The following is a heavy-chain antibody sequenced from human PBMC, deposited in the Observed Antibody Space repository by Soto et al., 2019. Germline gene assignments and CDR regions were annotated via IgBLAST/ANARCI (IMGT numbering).Heavy chain of an antibody. CDR2: INPKSGGA. CDR1: GYTFTDYY. D-gene: IGHD5-12*01. J-gene: IGHJ5*02. V-gene: IGHV1-2*02. Sequence: QVHLVQSGAEVRKPGASVKVSCKAYGYTFTDYYMHWVRQAPGQGPEWMGWINPKSGGATYAQKFQGRVTVTRDTSINTAYMELSSLRSDDTAVYYCARDGGAYMVAVGWVDPWGQGTLVTVSA. CDR3: ARDGGAYMVAVGWVDP.